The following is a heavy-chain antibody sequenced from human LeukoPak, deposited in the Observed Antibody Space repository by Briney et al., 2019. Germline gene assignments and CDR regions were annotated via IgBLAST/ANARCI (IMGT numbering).Heavy chain of an antibody. CDR3: ARGGGYYV. V-gene: IGHV3-48*04. CDR1: GFTFSSYS. CDR2: ISTSGTTI. J-gene: IGHJ4*02. D-gene: IGHD3-22*01. Sequence: PGGSLRLSCVASGFTFSSYSMNWVRQAPGKGLEWVSFISTSGTTIYYADSVRGRFTISRDNAKNSLYLQMNRLRAEDTAVYYCARGGGYYVWGQGALVTVSS.